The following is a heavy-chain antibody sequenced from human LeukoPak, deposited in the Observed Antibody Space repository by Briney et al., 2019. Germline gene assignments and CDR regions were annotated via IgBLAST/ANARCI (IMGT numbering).Heavy chain of an antibody. CDR3: ARGPPRGKYYYMDV. CDR2: IGTAGDT. V-gene: IGHV3-13*01. CDR1: GLTFSSYD. Sequence: PGGSLRLSCAASGLTFSSYDMHWVRQATGEGLEWVSAIGTAGDTYYPGSVEGRFTLSRDNAKNSLYLQMNSLTAGDTAVYYCARGPPRGKYYYMDVWGKGTTVTVSS. D-gene: IGHD1-1*01. J-gene: IGHJ6*03.